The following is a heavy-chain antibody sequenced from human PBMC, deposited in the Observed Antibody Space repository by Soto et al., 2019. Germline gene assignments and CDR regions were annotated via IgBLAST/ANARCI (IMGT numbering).Heavy chain of an antibody. J-gene: IGHJ4*02. CDR2: INQDGSEN. CDR3: VTVWGGTGSQYRPFDN. V-gene: IGHV3-7*05. Sequence: GGSLRLSCAVSGISFSSYWMTWVRQAPGKGLEWVANINQDGSENYYVDSVKGRFTISRDNAKNSLSLQMDSLRTEDTAVYYCVTVWGGTGSQYRPFDNWGQGTLVTVSS. CDR1: GISFSSYW. D-gene: IGHD1-26*01.